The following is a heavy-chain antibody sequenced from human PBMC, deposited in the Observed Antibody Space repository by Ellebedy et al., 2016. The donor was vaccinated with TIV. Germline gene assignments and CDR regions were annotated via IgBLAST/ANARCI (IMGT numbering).Heavy chain of an antibody. CDR1: GGSISSGDYY. CDR2: IYYSGST. J-gene: IGHJ5*02. CDR3: AREVSRITMVRGIIIPNNWFDP. V-gene: IGHV4-30-4*01. Sequence: SETLSLTXTVSGGSISSGDYYWSWIRQPPGKGLEWIGYIYYSGSTYYNPSLKSRVTISVDTSKNQFSLKLSSVTAADTAVYYCAREVSRITMVRGIIIPNNWFDPWGQGTLVTVSS. D-gene: IGHD3-10*01.